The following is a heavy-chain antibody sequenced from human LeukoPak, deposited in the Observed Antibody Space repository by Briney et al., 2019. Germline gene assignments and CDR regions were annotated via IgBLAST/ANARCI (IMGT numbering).Heavy chain of an antibody. CDR2: MNPNSGNT. CDR1: GYTFTSYD. D-gene: IGHD1-26*01. CDR3: ARVYSGSQSNWFDT. J-gene: IGHJ5*02. Sequence: SVKVSCKASGYTFTSYDINWVRQATGQGLAWMGWMNPNSGNTGYAQKFQGRVTMTRNTSISTAYMELSSLRSEDTAVYYCARVYSGSQSNWFDTWGQGALVTVSS. V-gene: IGHV1-8*01.